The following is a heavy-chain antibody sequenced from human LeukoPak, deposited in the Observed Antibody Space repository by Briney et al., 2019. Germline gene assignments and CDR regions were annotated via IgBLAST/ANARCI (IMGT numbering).Heavy chain of an antibody. CDR3: ARELGGSYGGYFDY. J-gene: IGHJ4*02. V-gene: IGHV1-58*01. Sequence: SVKVSCKASGFTFTSSAVQWVRQARGQRLEWIGWIVVGSGNTNYAQKFQERVTITRDMSTSTAYMELSSLRSEDTAVYYCARELGGSYGGYFDYWGQGTLVTVSS. CDR2: IVVGSGNT. CDR1: GFTFTSSA. D-gene: IGHD1-26*01.